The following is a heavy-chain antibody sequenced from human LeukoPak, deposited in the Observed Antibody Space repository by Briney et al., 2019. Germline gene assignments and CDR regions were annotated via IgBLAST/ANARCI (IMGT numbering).Heavy chain of an antibody. V-gene: IGHV4-61*02. CDR3: ARDKGGGYDSYFDY. D-gene: IGHD5-12*01. Sequence: SQTLSLTCTVSGGSISSGSYYWSWIRQPAGKGLERIGRIYTSGSTNYNPSLKSRVTISVDTSKNQFSLKLSSVTAADTAVYYCARDKGGGYDSYFDYWGQGTLVTVSS. J-gene: IGHJ4*02. CDR2: IYTSGST. CDR1: GGSISSGSYY.